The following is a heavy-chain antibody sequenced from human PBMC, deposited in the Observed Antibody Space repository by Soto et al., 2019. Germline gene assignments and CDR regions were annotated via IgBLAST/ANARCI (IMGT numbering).Heavy chain of an antibody. D-gene: IGHD3-10*01. CDR3: ARGSGGSGRSYYYGLDV. CDR1: EFAVSTNY. J-gene: IGHJ6*02. V-gene: IGHV3-66*01. CDR2: IYSTSTT. Sequence: PGGSLRLSCVASEFAVSTNYMSWVRQAPGKGLEWVSIIYSTSTTYYADSVRGRFTISRDNSKNTLYLQMNSLSAEDTAVYYCARGSGGSGRSYYYGLDVWGQGTTVTVSS.